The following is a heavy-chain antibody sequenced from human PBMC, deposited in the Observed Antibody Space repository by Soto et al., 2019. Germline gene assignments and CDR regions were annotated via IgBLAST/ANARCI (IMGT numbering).Heavy chain of an antibody. J-gene: IGHJ6*02. CDR1: GGSFSGYY. D-gene: IGHD1-26*01. Sequence: SETLSLTCAVYGGSFSGYYWSWIRQPPGKGLEWIGEINHSGSTNYNPSLKSRVTISVDTSKNQFSLKLSSVTAADTAVYYCARGRRWGARQDYYYGMDVWGQGTTVTVSS. CDR2: INHSGST. CDR3: ARGRRWGARQDYYYGMDV. V-gene: IGHV4-34*01.